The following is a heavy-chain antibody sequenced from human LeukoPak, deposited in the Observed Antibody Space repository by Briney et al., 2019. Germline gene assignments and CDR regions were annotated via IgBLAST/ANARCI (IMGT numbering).Heavy chain of an antibody. Sequence: SVKVSCKASGFTFTSSAMQWVRQPRGQRLEWIGWIVVGSGNTNYAQKFQERVTITRDMSTSTAYMELSSLRSEATAVYYCLTLTTYCSGGSCYESAGLWGQGTLVTVSS. CDR2: IVVGSGNT. V-gene: IGHV1-58*02. J-gene: IGHJ4*02. CDR3: LTLTTYCSGGSCYESAGL. CDR1: GFTFTSSA. D-gene: IGHD2-15*01.